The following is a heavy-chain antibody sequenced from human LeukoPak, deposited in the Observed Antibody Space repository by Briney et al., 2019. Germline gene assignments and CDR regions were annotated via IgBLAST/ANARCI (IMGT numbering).Heavy chain of an antibody. CDR3: ARGGIYYSSWYYPYYFDY. Sequence: ASVKVSCKASGYSFTRYYMYWLRQAPGQGLEWMGWINPNSGGTNYAQKFQGRVTMTRDTSISTAYMELSRLRSDDTAVYYCARGGIYYSSWYYPYYFDYWGQGTLVTVSS. CDR1: GYSFTRYY. J-gene: IGHJ4*02. D-gene: IGHD3-22*01. V-gene: IGHV1-2*02. CDR2: INPNSGGT.